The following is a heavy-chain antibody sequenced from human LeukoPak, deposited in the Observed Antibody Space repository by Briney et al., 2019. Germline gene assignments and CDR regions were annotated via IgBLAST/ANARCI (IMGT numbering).Heavy chain of an antibody. CDR1: GFTFSIYS. J-gene: IGHJ4*02. CDR2: ISSSSNYI. V-gene: IGHV3-21*01. Sequence: GGSLRLSCAASGFTFSIYSMSWVRQAPGKGLEWVSFISSSSNYIYYADSVKGRFTISRDNAKNSLYLQMNSLRAEDTAVYYCARGTPTTRDFDYWGQGTLVTVSS. CDR3: ARGTPTTRDFDY. D-gene: IGHD4-11*01.